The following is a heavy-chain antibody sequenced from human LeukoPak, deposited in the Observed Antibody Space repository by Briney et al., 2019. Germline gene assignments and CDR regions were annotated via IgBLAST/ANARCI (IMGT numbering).Heavy chain of an antibody. V-gene: IGHV3-53*01. CDR2: IYSGGST. CDR1: GFTVSSNY. CDR3: ARGQWELLGTGPYYYYYYMDV. Sequence: PGGSLRLSCAASGFTVSSNYMSWVRQAPGKGLEWVSVIYSGGSTYYAGSVKGRFTISRDNSKNTLYLQMNSLRAEDTAVYYCARGQWELLGTGPYYYYYYMDVWGKGTTVTVSS. D-gene: IGHD1-26*01. J-gene: IGHJ6*03.